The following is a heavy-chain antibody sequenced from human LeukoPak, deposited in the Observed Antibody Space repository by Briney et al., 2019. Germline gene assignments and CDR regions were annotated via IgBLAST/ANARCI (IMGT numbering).Heavy chain of an antibody. CDR2: VDWDDDK. D-gene: IGHD3-10*01. Sequence: SGPALVKPTQTLTLTCTFSGFSLSTRKMCVNWIRQPPGKALEWLAPVDWDDDKYYSPSLRTRLTISKDTSKNQVVLTMTDMDPVDSATYYCARVIATPDYLDYWGPGALVTVSS. J-gene: IGHJ4*02. V-gene: IGHV2-70*01. CDR1: GFSLSTRKMC. CDR3: ARVIATPDYLDY.